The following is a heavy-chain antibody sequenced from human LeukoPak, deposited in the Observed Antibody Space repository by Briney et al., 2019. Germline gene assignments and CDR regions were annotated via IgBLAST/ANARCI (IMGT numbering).Heavy chain of an antibody. J-gene: IGHJ5*02. CDR3: ARGLNPPVVPAAQNWFDP. D-gene: IGHD2-2*01. Sequence: SETLSLTCAVYGGSFSGYYWGWIRQPPGKGLEWIGEISHSGSTNYNPSLKSRVTISVDTSKNQFSLKLSSVTAADTAVYYCARGLNPPVVPAAQNWFDPWGQGTLVTVSS. V-gene: IGHV4-34*01. CDR1: GGSFSGYY. CDR2: ISHSGST.